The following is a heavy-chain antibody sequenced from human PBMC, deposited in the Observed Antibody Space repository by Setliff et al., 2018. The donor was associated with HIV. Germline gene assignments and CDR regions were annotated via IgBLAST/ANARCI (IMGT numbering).Heavy chain of an antibody. V-gene: IGHV4-34*01. J-gene: IGHJ5*02. CDR2: IKHSGNT. CDR1: GGSFSDYY. CDR3: ARFSNTLNWFDP. D-gene: IGHD4-4*01. Sequence: PSETLSLTCAVHGGSFSDYYWTWIRQPPGKGLEWIGEIKHSGNTNYNPSLKSRVTISVDTSKNQFSLKLNSVTAADTAVYYCARFSNTLNWFDPWGQGTLVTVSS.